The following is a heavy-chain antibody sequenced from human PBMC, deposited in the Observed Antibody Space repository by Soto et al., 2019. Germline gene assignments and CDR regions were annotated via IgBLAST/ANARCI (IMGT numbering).Heavy chain of an antibody. V-gene: IGHV4-34*01. J-gene: IGHJ5*02. Sequence: SETLSLTCAVYGGFLSESYWTWIRQPPGKGLEWIGEINHVGGTNYNPSLKSRVTMSVDTSQNQFSLRLISVTAADTAMYLCVRIRYQLPSSVLWLDPWGQGTPVSVSS. CDR3: VRIRYQLPSSVLWLDP. CDR2: INHVGGT. CDR1: GGFLSESY. D-gene: IGHD3-16*01.